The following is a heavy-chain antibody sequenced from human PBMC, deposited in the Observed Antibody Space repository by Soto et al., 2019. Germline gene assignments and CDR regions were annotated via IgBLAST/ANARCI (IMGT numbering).Heavy chain of an antibody. CDR2: IYYSGST. J-gene: IGHJ4*02. D-gene: IGHD5-18*01. CDR3: ARHVDTAMVYYFDY. Sequence: SETLSLTCTVSGGSLSSSSYYWGWIRQPPGKGLEWIGSIYYSGSTYYNPSLKSRVTISVDTSKNQFSLKLSSVTAADTAVYYCARHVDTAMVYYFDYWGQGTLVTVSS. V-gene: IGHV4-39*01. CDR1: GGSLSSSSYY.